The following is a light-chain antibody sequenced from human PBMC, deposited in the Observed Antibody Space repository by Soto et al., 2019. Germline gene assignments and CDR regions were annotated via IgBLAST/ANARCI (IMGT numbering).Light chain of an antibody. V-gene: IGKV1-33*01. J-gene: IGKJ4*01. CDR1: QDISNY. Sequence: DIQMTQSPSSLSASVGDRVTITCQASQDISNYLHWYQQKPGKAPKLLIYDASNLETGDPSRFSGSGSGTDFTFTISSLQPEDIATYYCQQYDNLPLTFGGGTKVEIK. CDR2: DAS. CDR3: QQYDNLPLT.